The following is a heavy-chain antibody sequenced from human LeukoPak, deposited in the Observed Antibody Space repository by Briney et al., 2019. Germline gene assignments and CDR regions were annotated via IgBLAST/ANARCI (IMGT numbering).Heavy chain of an antibody. CDR2: ISTSKGNT. CDR1: GYSFTSFG. J-gene: IGHJ3*01. CDR3: ARDKQYVFDV. V-gene: IGHV1-18*01. D-gene: IGHD6-19*01. Sequence: GASVKVSCKASGYSFTSFGISWVRQAPGQGLEWMGWISTSKGNTIYAQKFQDRVIMTRDTSTSIAYMELRRLRSDDTAVYYCARDKQYVFDVWGQGTRVTVSP.